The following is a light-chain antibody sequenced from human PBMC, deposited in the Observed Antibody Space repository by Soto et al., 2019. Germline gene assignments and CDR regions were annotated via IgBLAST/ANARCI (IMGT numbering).Light chain of an antibody. V-gene: IGKV1-5*03. CDR2: KAS. J-gene: IGKJ4*01. CDR1: QSISSW. Sequence: DIHMTQSPSTLSASVGPRLTITCQARQSISSWLAWYQQKPGKAPKLVIYKASSLESGVPSRFSGSGSATEFTLTISSLQAEDFATYYCQQYNSYSPLTFGGGTKVDIK. CDR3: QQYNSYSPLT.